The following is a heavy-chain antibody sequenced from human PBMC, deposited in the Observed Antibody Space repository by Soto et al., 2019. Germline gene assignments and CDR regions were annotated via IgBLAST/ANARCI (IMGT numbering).Heavy chain of an antibody. Sequence: ASVMFSCKASGYSFTGYYMHWVRQAPGQWLEWMGWINPNIFGTNYAQKFQGRVTMARDTSISTAYMELSRLRSDDTAVYYCARDLQLVSSGYYYYYYGMDVWGQGTTVTVSS. V-gene: IGHV1-2*02. CDR3: ARDLQLVSSGYYYYYYGMDV. J-gene: IGHJ6*02. CDR1: GYSFTGYY. D-gene: IGHD3-22*01. CDR2: INPNIFGT.